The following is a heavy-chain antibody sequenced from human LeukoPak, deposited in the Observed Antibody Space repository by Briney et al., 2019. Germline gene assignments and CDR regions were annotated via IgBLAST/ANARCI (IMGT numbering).Heavy chain of an antibody. CDR2: ISDSGGNT. D-gene: IGHD3-10*01. V-gene: IGHV3-23*01. Sequence: PGGSLRLSCAASGFTFSSYAMSWVRQAPGKGLEWVSGISDSGGNTYYADSVKGRFTISRDNSKNTVYLHMNSLRAEDTAVYYCARVNRLDYYGSGSYYLKSYYYCGMDVWGQGTTVTVSS. J-gene: IGHJ6*02. CDR1: GFTFSSYA. CDR3: ARVNRLDYYGSGSYYLKSYYYCGMDV.